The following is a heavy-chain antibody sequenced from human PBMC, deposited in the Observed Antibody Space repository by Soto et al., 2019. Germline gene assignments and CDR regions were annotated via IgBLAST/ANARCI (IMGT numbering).Heavy chain of an antibody. CDR2: MYSSGST. J-gene: IGHJ4*02. Sequence: SETLSLTCTVSGGSISSGGYYWTWIRQHPGKGLEWIGYMYSSGSTYYNPSLKSRVTILVDTSKKQFSLNLSSLTAADTAMYYCARGYNSSPYYLDYWGQGTLVTVSS. V-gene: IGHV4-31*03. D-gene: IGHD6-6*01. CDR1: GGSISSGGYY. CDR3: ARGYNSSPYYLDY.